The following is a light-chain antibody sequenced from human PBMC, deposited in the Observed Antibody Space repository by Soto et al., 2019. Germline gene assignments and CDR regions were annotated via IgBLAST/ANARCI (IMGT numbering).Light chain of an antibody. CDR2: KAS. CDR1: QTISSW. CDR3: QHYNNYSEA. J-gene: IGKJ1*01. Sequence: DIQMTYSPSTLSGSVGDRVTITCRASQTISSWLAWYQQKPGKAPKLLIYKASTLKSGVPSRFSGSGSGTEFTLTISSLQPDDFETYYCQHYNNYSEAFGQGTKVDIK. V-gene: IGKV1-5*03.